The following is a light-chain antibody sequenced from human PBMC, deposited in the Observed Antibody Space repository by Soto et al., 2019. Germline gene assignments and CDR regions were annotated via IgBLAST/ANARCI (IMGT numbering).Light chain of an antibody. Sequence: EIVMTPSPVTLSVSPGERATLSCRASQSVSSDLAWYQQKPGQAPRLLIFRTSTRATGIPVRFSGSGSGTEFTLTISSLQSEDFAVYYCKQYNDWPRTFGQGTKVDIK. V-gene: IGKV3-15*01. CDR1: QSVSSD. CDR3: KQYNDWPRT. CDR2: RTS. J-gene: IGKJ1*01.